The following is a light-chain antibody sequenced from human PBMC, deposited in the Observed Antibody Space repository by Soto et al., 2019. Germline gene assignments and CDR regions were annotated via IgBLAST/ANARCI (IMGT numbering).Light chain of an antibody. V-gene: IGLV1-51*01. CDR2: DDN. CDR1: SSNIGGNS. CDR3: GSWDSSLSAYV. Sequence: QSVLTQPPSVSAAPGQKVTISRSGSSSNIGGNSVSWYQQLPGTARKLLIYDDNKRPSGIPDRFSGSKSGTSATLGITGFQTGDEADYYCGSWDSSLSAYVFGTGTKVTVL. J-gene: IGLJ1*01.